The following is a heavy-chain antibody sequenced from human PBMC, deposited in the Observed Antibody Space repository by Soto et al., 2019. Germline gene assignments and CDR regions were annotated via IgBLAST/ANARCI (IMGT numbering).Heavy chain of an antibody. D-gene: IGHD2-2*01. CDR2: ISSSSYI. Sequence: PGGSLRLSCAASGFTFSSYSMNWVRQAPGKGLEWVSYISSSSYIYYADSVKGRFTISRGNAENSVYLQMNSLRAEDTAVYYCARIIVVGDKEYNWFDPWGQGTLVTVSS. V-gene: IGHV3-21*01. CDR1: GFTFSSYS. CDR3: ARIIVVGDKEYNWFDP. J-gene: IGHJ5*02.